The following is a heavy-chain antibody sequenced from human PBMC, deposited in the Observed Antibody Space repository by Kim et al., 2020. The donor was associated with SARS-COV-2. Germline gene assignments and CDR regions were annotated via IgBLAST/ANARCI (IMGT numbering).Heavy chain of an antibody. V-gene: IGHV3-30*18. J-gene: IGHJ1*01. D-gene: IGHD3-3*01. CDR3: SKDEKRGCGGYYDFWSGYSHPRLRGLPDH. Sequence: GGSLRLSCAASGFTFSSYGMHWVRQAPGKGLEWVAVISYDGSNKYYADSVKGRFTISRDNSKNTLYLQMHSLSAKDTAADYCSKDEKRGCGGYYDFWSGYSHPRLRGLPDHWRQGTLDRVST. CDR2: ISYDGSNK. CDR1: GFTFSSYG.